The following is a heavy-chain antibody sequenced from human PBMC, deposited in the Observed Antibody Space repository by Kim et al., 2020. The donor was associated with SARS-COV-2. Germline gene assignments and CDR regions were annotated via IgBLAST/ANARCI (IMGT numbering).Heavy chain of an antibody. D-gene: IGHD3-22*01. CDR2: T. CDR3: ARGGSSGYYYG. Sequence: TNYNPPLSSRVTISVDTSKNQFSLKLSSVTAADTAVYYCARGGSSGYYYGWGQGTLVTVSS. V-gene: IGHV4-59*09. J-gene: IGHJ4*02.